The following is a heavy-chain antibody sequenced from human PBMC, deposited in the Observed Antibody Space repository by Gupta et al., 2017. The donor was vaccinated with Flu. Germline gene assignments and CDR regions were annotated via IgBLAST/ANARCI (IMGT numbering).Heavy chain of an antibody. CDR3: ARSNREFGAFDI. Sequence: QVQLQQWGAGLLKPSETLSLTCAVYGGSFSGYYWSWIRQPPGKGLEWIGEINHSGSTNYNPSLKSRVTISVDTSKNQFSLKLRSVTAADTAVYYFARSNREFGAFDIWGQGTMVTVYS. J-gene: IGHJ3*02. CDR1: GGSFSGYY. D-gene: IGHD3-3*01. V-gene: IGHV4-34*01. CDR2: INHSGST.